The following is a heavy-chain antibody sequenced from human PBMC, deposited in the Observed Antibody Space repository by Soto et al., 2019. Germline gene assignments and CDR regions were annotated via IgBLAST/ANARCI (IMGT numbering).Heavy chain of an antibody. V-gene: IGHV1-3*01. CDR2: INAGNGNT. CDR1: GYTFTNYG. D-gene: IGHD6-19*01. Sequence: ASVKVSCKASGYTFTNYGIHWVRHAPGQRLEWMGWINAGNGNTKYSQNFQGRVTITRDTSASTAYMELSSLRSEDTAVFYCARSGYSSGWYHWYFDLWGRGTLVTVSS. CDR3: ARSGYSSGWYHWYFDL. J-gene: IGHJ2*01.